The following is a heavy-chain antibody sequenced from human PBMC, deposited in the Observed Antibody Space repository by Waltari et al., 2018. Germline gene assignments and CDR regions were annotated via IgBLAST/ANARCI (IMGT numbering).Heavy chain of an antibody. J-gene: IGHJ6*02. CDR3: ATISSVGATTFYYYYGMDV. V-gene: IGHV1-24*01. Sequence: QVQLVQSGAEVKKPGASVTVSCTVSGYTLTELSMHWVRQAPGKGLEWMGGFDPEDGETIYEQKFQGRVTMTEDTSTDTAYMELSSLRSEDTAVYYCATISSVGATTFYYYYGMDVWGQGTTVTVSS. CDR1: GYTLTELS. CDR2: FDPEDGET. D-gene: IGHD1-26*01.